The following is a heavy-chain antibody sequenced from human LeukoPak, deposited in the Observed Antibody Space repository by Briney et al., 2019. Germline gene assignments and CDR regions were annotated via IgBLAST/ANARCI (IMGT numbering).Heavy chain of an antibody. CDR1: GFTLSSYG. D-gene: IGHD6-13*01. V-gene: IGHV3-30*18. CDR3: AKDIRIAAAGNPLSPYYYYYYGMDV. CDR2: ISYDGSNK. J-gene: IGHJ6*02. Sequence: GGSLRLSCAASGFTLSSYGMHWVRQAPGKGLEWVAVISYDGSNKYYADSVKGRFTISRDNSKNTLYLQMNSLRAEDTAVYYCAKDIRIAAAGNPLSPYYYYYYGMDVWGQGTTVTVSS.